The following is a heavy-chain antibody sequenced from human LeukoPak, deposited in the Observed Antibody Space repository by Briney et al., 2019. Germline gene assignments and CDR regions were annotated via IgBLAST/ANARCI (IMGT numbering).Heavy chain of an antibody. CDR2: MNPNSGNT. Sequence: ASVKVSCKASGYTFTSYDINWVRQATGQGLEWMGWMNPNSGNTGYAQKFQGRVTMTRNTSISTAYMELSRLRYEDTAVYYCARGVDTATFDYWGQGTLVTVSS. D-gene: IGHD5-18*01. CDR3: ARGVDTATFDY. V-gene: IGHV1-8*01. CDR1: GYTFTSYD. J-gene: IGHJ4*02.